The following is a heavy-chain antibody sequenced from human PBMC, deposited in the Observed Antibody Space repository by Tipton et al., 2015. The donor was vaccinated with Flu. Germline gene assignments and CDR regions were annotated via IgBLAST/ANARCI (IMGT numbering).Heavy chain of an antibody. D-gene: IGHD2-2*01. V-gene: IGHV3-64D*06. J-gene: IGHJ6*03. CDR1: GFTFSSYA. Sequence: SLRLSCSASGFTFSSYAMHWVRQAPGKGLEYVSAISSNGGSTYYADSVKGRFTISRDNSKNTLYLQMSSLRAEDTVVYYCVKVGRGIVVVPARYMDVWGKGTTVTVSS. CDR2: ISSNGGST. CDR3: VKVGRGIVVVPARYMDV.